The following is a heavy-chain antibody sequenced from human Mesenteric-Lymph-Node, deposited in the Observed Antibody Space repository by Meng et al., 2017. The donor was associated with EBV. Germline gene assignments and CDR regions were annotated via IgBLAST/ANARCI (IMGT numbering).Heavy chain of an antibody. V-gene: IGHV4-61*01. CDR3: ASVPTDYSHSRGEFDY. D-gene: IGHD3-22*01. CDR1: GGSVNSDQYY. CDR2: VYNSENT. J-gene: IGHJ4*02. Sequence: QGEREESGPRLGKPSETLPLTCTVSGGSVNSDQYYWSWIRQPPGKGLEWIGYVYNSENTNYNPSLKSRVTISVESSKNQFSLNLTSVTAADTAVYYCASVPTDYSHSRGEFDYWGQGTLVTVSS.